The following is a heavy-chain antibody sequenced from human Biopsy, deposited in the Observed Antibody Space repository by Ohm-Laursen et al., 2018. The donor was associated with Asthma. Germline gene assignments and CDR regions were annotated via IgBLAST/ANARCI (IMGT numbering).Heavy chain of an antibody. Sequence: SDTLSLTWAVSGDSINSGGFSWKWIPQPPREGPEWVSFLFHSGTTYYNPSLKSRVTISVDTSKNQFSLKLSSVAAADTAVYYCARDFVDSAMDYFDYWGQGTLVTVSS. V-gene: IGHV4-30-2*01. CDR1: GDSINSGGFS. CDR2: LFHSGTT. CDR3: ARDFVDSAMDYFDY. J-gene: IGHJ4*02. D-gene: IGHD5-18*01.